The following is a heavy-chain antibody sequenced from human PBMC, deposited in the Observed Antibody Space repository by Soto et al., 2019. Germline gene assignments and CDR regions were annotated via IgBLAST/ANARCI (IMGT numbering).Heavy chain of an antibody. CDR3: ARARIAAAGTHFDY. CDR1: GCTFSRFG. D-gene: IGHD6-13*01. V-gene: IGHV3-33*08. Sequence: PGGSLRLCCAAAGCTFSRFGVHWVRQAPGKGLEWVADISSSGSTEYYAASVKGRFTISRDNSKNTLYLQMNSLRAEDTAVYYCARARIAAAGTHFDYWGQGTLVPVSS. CDR2: ISSSGSTE. J-gene: IGHJ4*02.